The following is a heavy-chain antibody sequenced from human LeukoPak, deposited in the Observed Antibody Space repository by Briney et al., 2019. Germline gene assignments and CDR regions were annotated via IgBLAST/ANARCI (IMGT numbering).Heavy chain of an antibody. J-gene: IGHJ4*02. D-gene: IGHD7-27*01. CDR2: ITTSDGNT. V-gene: IGHV3-23*01. Sequence: GGSLRLSCAASGFTFSSYTMSWVRQAPGKGLEWVSTITTSDGNTYYADSVKGRFTVSRDNSKNTLYLQMNSLRAEDTAVYYCAKDGGLWVSAHWGDSWGRGTLVTVSS. CDR1: GFTFSSYT. CDR3: AKDGGLWVSAHWGDS.